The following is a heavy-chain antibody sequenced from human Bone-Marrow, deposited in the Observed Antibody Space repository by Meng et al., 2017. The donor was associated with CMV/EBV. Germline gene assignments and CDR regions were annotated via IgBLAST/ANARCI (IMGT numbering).Heavy chain of an antibody. CDR1: GFSFSSYW. CDR2: IKQDGSEK. D-gene: IGHD1-26*01. CDR3: VSRDSYYPD. V-gene: IGHV3-7*01. J-gene: IGHJ4*02. Sequence: GESLKISCAASGFSFSSYWMSWVRQAPGKGLEWVANIKQDGSEKYYVDSVKGRFTISRDNPKNSLYLQMNYLRAEDTAVYYCVSRDSYYPDWGQGMLVTVSS.